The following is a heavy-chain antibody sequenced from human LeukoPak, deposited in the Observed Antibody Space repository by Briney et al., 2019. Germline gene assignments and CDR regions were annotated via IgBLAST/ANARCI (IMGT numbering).Heavy chain of an antibody. CDR2: IYPGDSDT. J-gene: IGHJ3*02. Sequence: GESLKISCKGSGYSFTSYWIGWARQMPGKGLEWMGIIYPGDSDTRYSPSFQGQVTISADKSISTAYLQWSSLKASDTAMYYCARQGLGGSGYYDAFDIWGQGTMVTVSS. D-gene: IGHD3-22*01. V-gene: IGHV5-51*01. CDR1: GYSFTSYW. CDR3: ARQGLGGSGYYDAFDI.